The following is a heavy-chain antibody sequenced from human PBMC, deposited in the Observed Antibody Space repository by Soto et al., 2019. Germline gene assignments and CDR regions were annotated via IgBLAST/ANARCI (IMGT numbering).Heavy chain of an antibody. D-gene: IGHD1-26*01. CDR2: IKQDGSET. CDR3: ARVSPFGGCCHFFDY. CDR1: GFSLSSYW. J-gene: IGHJ4*02. V-gene: IGHV3-7*04. Sequence: GGSLRLSCAASGFSLSSYWMSRVRQAPGKGLEWVANIKQDGSETYYVDSVKGRFTISRDNARNSLHLQMDSLRAEDTAVYYCARVSPFGGCCHFFDYWAQGPLATVSS.